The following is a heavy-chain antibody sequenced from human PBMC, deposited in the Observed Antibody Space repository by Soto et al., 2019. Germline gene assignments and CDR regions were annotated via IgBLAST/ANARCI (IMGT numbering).Heavy chain of an antibody. Sequence: PSETLSLTFTVSGCSISSSSYYWCWILQPPGKGLEWIGSIYYSGSTYYNPSLKSRVTISVDTSKNQFSLKLSSVTAADTAVYYCAKHTPAISISDHWGQGTLVTV. CDR2: IYYSGST. D-gene: IGHD2-15*01. V-gene: IGHV4-39*01. CDR1: GCSISSSSYY. J-gene: IGHJ4*02. CDR3: AKHTPAISISDH.